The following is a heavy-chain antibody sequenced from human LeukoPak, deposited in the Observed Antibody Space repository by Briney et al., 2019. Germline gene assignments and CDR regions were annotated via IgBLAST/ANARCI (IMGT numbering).Heavy chain of an antibody. CDR1: GYIFTNFG. V-gene: IGHV1-69*13. Sequence: SVKVSCKASGYIFTNFGISWVRQAPGQGLEWMGGIIPIFGTANYAQKFQGRVTITADESTSTAYMELSSLRSEDTAVYYCARDRFTMVRGVDAYRFDPWGQGTLVTVSS. J-gene: IGHJ5*02. CDR3: ARDRFTMVRGVDAYRFDP. CDR2: IIPIFGTA. D-gene: IGHD3-10*01.